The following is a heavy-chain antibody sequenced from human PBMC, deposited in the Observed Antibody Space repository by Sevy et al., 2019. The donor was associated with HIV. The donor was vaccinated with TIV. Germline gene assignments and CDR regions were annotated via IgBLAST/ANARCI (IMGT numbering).Heavy chain of an antibody. CDR2: ISAYNGNT. Sequence: ASVKVSCKASGYTFTSYGISWVRQAPGQGLEWMGWISAYNGNTNYAQKLQGRVTMTTDTSTSTAYMELRSLRSDDTAVYYCVREGYSGSYLGYYYYGMDVWGQGTTVTVSS. J-gene: IGHJ6*02. V-gene: IGHV1-18*01. D-gene: IGHD1-26*01. CDR1: GYTFTSYG. CDR3: VREGYSGSYLGYYYYGMDV.